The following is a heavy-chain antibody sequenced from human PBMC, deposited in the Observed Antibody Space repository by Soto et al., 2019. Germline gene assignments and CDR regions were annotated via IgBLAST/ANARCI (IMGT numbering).Heavy chain of an antibody. CDR2: TYYRSKWYN. Sequence: SQTLSLTCAISGDSVSSNSAAWNWIRQSPSRGLEWLGRTYYRSKWYNDYAVSVKSRITINPDTSKNQFSLQLNSVTPEDTAVYYCARGTVITMVRGVINPYFDYWGQGTLVTVSS. D-gene: IGHD3-10*01. J-gene: IGHJ4*02. CDR3: ARGTVITMVRGVINPYFDY. V-gene: IGHV6-1*01. CDR1: GDSVSSNSAA.